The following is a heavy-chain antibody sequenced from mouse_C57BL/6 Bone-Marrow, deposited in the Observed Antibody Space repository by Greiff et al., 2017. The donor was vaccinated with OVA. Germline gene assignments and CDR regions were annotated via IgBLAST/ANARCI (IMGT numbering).Heavy chain of an antibody. CDR1: GYTFTSYG. CDR2: IYPRSGNT. J-gene: IGHJ2*01. Sequence: VMLVESGAELARPGASVKLSCKASGYTFTSYGISWVKQRTGQGLEWIGEIYPRSGNTYYNEKFKGKATLTADKSSSTAYMELRSLTSEDSAVYFCARGKLGRGGYWGQGTTLTVSS. V-gene: IGHV1-81*01. CDR3: ARGKLGRGGY. D-gene: IGHD4-1*01.